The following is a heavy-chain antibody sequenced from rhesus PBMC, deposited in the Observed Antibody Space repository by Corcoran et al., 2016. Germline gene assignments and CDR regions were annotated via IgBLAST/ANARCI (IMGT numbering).Heavy chain of an antibody. CDR1: GFTFSSYG. Sequence: EVQLVETGGGLVQPGGSLRLSCAASGFTFSSYGMSWVRQAPGKGLEWGSGISYTGGSTYYADSVKGRFTISRDNSKNTLSLQMNSLRAEDTAVYYCAKGNPEGLQYSNYFDYWGQGVLVTVSS. CDR3: AKGNPEGLQYSNYFDY. V-gene: IGHV3S5*01. D-gene: IGHD2-15*01. J-gene: IGHJ4*01. CDR2: ISYTGGST.